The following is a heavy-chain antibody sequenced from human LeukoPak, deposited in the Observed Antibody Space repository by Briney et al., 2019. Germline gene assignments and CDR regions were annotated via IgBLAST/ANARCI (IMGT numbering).Heavy chain of an antibody. D-gene: IGHD3-3*01. V-gene: IGHV5-51*01. CDR2: IYPGDSDT. CDR1: GYSFTSCW. Sequence: PGESLKISCKGSGYSFTSCWIGWVRQMPGKGLEWMGIIYPGDSDTRYSPSFQGQVTISADKSISTAYLQWSSLKASDTAMYYCARGTYYDFWSGSHTNNWFDPWGQGTVVTVSS. CDR3: ARGTYYDFWSGSHTNNWFDP. J-gene: IGHJ5*02.